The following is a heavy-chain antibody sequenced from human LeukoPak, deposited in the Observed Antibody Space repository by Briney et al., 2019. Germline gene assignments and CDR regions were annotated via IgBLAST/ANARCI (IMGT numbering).Heavy chain of an antibody. Sequence: GESLKISCKGSGYIFANYWMGWVRQMPGKGLEWMGAINPGDFNIVYSPSFQGQVTISVDKSISTAYLQWSSLQASDTAMYYCAIERGYSHANFNYWGQGTLVTVSP. CDR3: AIERGYSHANFNY. CDR1: GYIFANYW. CDR2: INPGDFNI. J-gene: IGHJ4*02. V-gene: IGHV5-51*01. D-gene: IGHD5-18*01.